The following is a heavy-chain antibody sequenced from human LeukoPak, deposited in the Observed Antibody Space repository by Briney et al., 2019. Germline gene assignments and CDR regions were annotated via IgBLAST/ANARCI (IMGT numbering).Heavy chain of an antibody. D-gene: IGHD2-8*01. V-gene: IGHV1-2*02. CDR1: GYIFRPYY. CDR2: INPKSGGA. J-gene: IGHJ4*02. Sequence: ASETVSCKASGYIFRPYYVHWVRQAPGQGLEWMGCINPKSGGAIYAQNFQGSVTLTRDTSISTAYMELTRLTSDDTAVYYCAGAAVNDFDNWGQGTLVTVSS. CDR3: AGAAVNDFDN.